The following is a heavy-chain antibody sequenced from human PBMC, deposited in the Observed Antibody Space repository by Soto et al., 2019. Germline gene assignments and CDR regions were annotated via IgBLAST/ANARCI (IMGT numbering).Heavy chain of an antibody. Sequence: GGALRLSCAASGFTFSSYWMSWVRQAPGKGLEGVANIKQDGSEKYYVDSVKGRFTISRDNAKNSLYLQMNSLRAEDTAVYYCARDWSGDAFDIWGLGTMVTVSS. CDR2: IKQDGSEK. V-gene: IGHV3-7*05. CDR1: GFTFSSYW. J-gene: IGHJ3*02. D-gene: IGHD3-3*01. CDR3: ARDWSGDAFDI.